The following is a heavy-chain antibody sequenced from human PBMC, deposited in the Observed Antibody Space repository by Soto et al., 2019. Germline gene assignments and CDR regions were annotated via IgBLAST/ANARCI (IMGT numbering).Heavy chain of an antibody. CDR3: ARDGSGFHWYFDL. D-gene: IGHD5-12*01. J-gene: IGHJ2*01. V-gene: IGHV6-1*01. CDR1: GDSVSSKSAT. Sequence: SPALSLTCAISGDSVSSKSATWSWIRQSLSRGLEWLGRTYYRSKWYNDYAVSVKGRIVINSDTSKNQFSLQLNSVTPEDTAVYYCARDGSGFHWYFDLWGRGTPVTVSP. CDR2: TYYRSKWYN.